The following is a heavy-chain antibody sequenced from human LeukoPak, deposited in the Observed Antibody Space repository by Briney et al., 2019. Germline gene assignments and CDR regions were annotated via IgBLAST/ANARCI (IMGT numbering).Heavy chain of an antibody. J-gene: IGHJ5*02. CDR3: AAGGLLWFGEYQP. D-gene: IGHD3-10*01. CDR2: INHSGST. V-gene: IGHV4-34*01. CDR1: GGSFSGYY. Sequence: PSETLSLTCAVYGGSFSGYYRSWIRQPPGKGLEWIGEINHSGSTNYNPSLKSRVTISVDTSKNQFSLKLSSVTAADTAVYYCAAGGLLWFGEYQPWGQGTLVTVSS.